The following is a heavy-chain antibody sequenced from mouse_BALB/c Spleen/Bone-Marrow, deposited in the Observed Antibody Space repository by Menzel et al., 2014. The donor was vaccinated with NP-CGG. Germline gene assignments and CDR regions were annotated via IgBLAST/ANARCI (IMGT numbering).Heavy chain of an antibody. D-gene: IGHD3-2*01. CDR2: IDPANGNT. V-gene: IGHV14-3*02. CDR1: GFNIKDTY. Sequence: VQLQQSGAELVKPGASVKLSCTVSGFNIKDTYMHWVKQRPEQGLEWIGRIDPANGNTKYDPKFQGKATITADTSSNTAYLQLSSLTSEDTAVYYCATTDSSGVFAYWGQGTLVTVSA. J-gene: IGHJ3*01. CDR3: ATTDSSGVFAY.